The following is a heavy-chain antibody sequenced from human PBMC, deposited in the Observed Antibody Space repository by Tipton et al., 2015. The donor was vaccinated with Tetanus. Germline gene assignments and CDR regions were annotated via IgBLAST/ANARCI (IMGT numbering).Heavy chain of an antibody. J-gene: IGHJ6*02. CDR1: GYTFTNYY. CDR3: ARSYDFYDSTGYTDDGMDV. Sequence: QLVQSGAEVKKPGASVKVSCKASGYTFTNYYMHWVRQAPGQGLEWMGVINPSAGTTRYEQKFQGRVIMTRDTPTTTVYMELNSLRSEDTAVFYCARSYDFYDSTGYTDDGMDVWGQGTSVTVSS. V-gene: IGHV1-46*01. CDR2: INPSAGTT. D-gene: IGHD3-22*01.